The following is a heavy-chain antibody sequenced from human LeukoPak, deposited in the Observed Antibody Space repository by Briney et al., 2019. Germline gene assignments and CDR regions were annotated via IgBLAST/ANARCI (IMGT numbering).Heavy chain of an antibody. Sequence: PGGSLRLSCAASGFTFDDNAMHWVRQGPGKGLEWVSGINWNGGSLGYGDSVKGRFTISRDNAKNSVYLQMNSLRDADTALYYCVRGRDGSGFYFFENWGQGTLVTVSS. J-gene: IGHJ4*02. D-gene: IGHD3-3*01. V-gene: IGHV3-9*01. CDR1: GFTFDDNA. CDR2: INWNGGSL. CDR3: VRGRDGSGFYFFEN.